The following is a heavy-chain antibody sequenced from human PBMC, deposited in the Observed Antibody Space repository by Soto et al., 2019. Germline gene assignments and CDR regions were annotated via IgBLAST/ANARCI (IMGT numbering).Heavy chain of an antibody. V-gene: IGHV4-30-4*01. CDR3: ARGRPYYDILTCYLPQFDY. J-gene: IGHJ4*02. D-gene: IGHD3-9*01. CDR2: IYDSGST. Sequence: QVQLQESGPGLVKPSQTLSLTCTVSGGSISSGDYYWSWIRQPPGKGLEWIGYIYDSGSTYYNPSIKSRVTISVDRSTNQLSLKLSSVTVADTAVYYCARGRPYYDILTCYLPQFDYWGQGTLVTVSS. CDR1: GGSISSGDYY.